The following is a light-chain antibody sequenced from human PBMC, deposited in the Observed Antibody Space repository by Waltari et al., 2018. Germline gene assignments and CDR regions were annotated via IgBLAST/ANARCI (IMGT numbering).Light chain of an antibody. CDR1: QSVSTY. CDR3: QQRFNWPLT. Sequence: EIVLTQSPAPLSLSPGQRATLSCRASQSVSTYLAWYQQKPGQPPRLLIYDASHRVTGIPGRFSGSGSGTDFTLTVSSLEPEDFAVYYCQQRFNWPLTFGGGTKVDIK. V-gene: IGKV3-11*01. J-gene: IGKJ4*01. CDR2: DAS.